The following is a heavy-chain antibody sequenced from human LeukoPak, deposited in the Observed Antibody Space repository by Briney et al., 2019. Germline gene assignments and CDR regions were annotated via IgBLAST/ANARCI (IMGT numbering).Heavy chain of an antibody. D-gene: IGHD6-19*01. J-gene: IGHJ6*03. V-gene: IGHV1-2*02. Sequence: ASVKVSCKASGYTFTGYYMHWVRQAPGQGLEWMGWINPNSGGTNYAQKFQGRVTMTRDTSISTAYMELSRLRSDDTAVYYCARAVVIALAGYYYYYYMDVRGKGTTVTVSS. CDR2: INPNSGGT. CDR3: ARAVVIALAGYYYYYYMDV. CDR1: GYTFTGYY.